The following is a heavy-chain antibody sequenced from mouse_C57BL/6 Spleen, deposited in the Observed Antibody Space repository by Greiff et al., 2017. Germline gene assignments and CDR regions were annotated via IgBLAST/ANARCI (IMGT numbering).Heavy chain of an antibody. J-gene: IGHJ3*01. CDR1: GYTFTDYY. V-gene: IGHV1-26*01. CDR2: INPNNGGT. CDR3: ASLYYDYDAGFAY. D-gene: IGHD2-4*01. Sequence: EVQLQQSGPELVKPGASVKISCKASGYTFTDYYMNWVKQSHGKSLEWIGDINPNNGGTSYNQKFKGKATLTVDKSSSTAYMELRSLTSEDSAVYYCASLYYDYDAGFAYWGQGTLVTVSA.